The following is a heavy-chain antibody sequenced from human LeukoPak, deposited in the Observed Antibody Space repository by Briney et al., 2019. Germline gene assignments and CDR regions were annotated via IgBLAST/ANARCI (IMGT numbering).Heavy chain of an antibody. D-gene: IGHD1-1*01. J-gene: IGHJ4*02. V-gene: IGHV1-69*13. Sequence: SVKVSCKASGGTFSSYAISWVRQTPGQGLEWMGGIIPIFGTANYAQKFQGRVTITAGESTSTAYMELSSLRSEDTAVYYCARHVSTTGTTGYYYFDYLGQGTLVTVSS. CDR3: ARHVSTTGTTGYYYFDY. CDR1: GGTFSSYA. CDR2: IIPIFGTA.